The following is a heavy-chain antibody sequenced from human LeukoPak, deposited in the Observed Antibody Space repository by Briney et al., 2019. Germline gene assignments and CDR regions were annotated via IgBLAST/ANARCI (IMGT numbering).Heavy chain of an antibody. CDR1: GDSVSSNSAA. CDR3: ARAEYSSGWLEVDY. J-gene: IGHJ4*02. V-gene: IGHV6-1*01. CDR2: TYYRSKWYN. D-gene: IGHD6-19*01. Sequence: SQTLSLTCAISGDSVSSNSAAWNWIRQSPSRGLECLGRTYYRSKWYNDYAVSVKSRITINPDTSKNQFSLQLNSVTPEDTAVYYCARAEYSSGWLEVDYWGQGTLVTVSS.